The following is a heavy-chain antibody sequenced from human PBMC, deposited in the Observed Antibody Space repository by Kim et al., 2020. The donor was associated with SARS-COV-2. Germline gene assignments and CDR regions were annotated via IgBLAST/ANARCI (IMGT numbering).Heavy chain of an antibody. Sequence: SVKVSCKASGGTFSSYAISWVRQAPGQGLEWMGGIIPIFGTANYAQKFQGRVTITADKSTSTAYMELSSLRSEDTAVYYCARNLASSGHGGAFDIWGQGTMVTVSS. CDR2: IIPIFGTA. CDR1: GGTFSSYA. CDR3: ARNLASSGHGGAFDI. V-gene: IGHV1-69*06. D-gene: IGHD3-22*01. J-gene: IGHJ3*02.